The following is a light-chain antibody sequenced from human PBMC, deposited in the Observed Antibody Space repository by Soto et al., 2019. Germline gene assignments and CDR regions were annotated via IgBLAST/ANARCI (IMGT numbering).Light chain of an antibody. Sequence: EIVMTQSPATLSVSPGERATLSCRASQSVSNNLAWYQQKPGQAPRLLIYVASARATCSPARFSGSGSGTEFTLTISSLQSEDFSVYYCQQYNNWPLTFGGGTKVEIK. V-gene: IGKV3-15*01. J-gene: IGKJ4*01. CDR3: QQYNNWPLT. CDR2: VAS. CDR1: QSVSNN.